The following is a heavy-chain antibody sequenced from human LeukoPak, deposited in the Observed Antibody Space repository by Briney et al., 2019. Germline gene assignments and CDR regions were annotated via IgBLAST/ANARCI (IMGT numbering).Heavy chain of an antibody. V-gene: IGHV3-7*01. CDR1: GFTFSTYW. CDR3: ARDGSSSLSSSAPPPTDFDH. Sequence: TGGSLRLSCAASGFTFSTYWMSWVRQAPGKGLEWVANIKQDGSQKQYVDSVKGRFTISRDDAKNSLYLQMNSLRAEDTAVYYCARDGSSSLSSSAPPPTDFDHWGQGTLVTVSS. CDR2: IKQDGSQK. D-gene: IGHD6-6*01. J-gene: IGHJ4*02.